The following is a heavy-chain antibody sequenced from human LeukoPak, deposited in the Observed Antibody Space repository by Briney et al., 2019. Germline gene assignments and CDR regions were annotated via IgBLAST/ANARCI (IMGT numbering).Heavy chain of an antibody. CDR3: ANLYGDSSNGMDV. CDR2: ISGSGGTT. J-gene: IGHJ6*02. D-gene: IGHD4-17*01. CDR1: GFTFSSYA. V-gene: IGHV3-23*01. Sequence: PGGSLRLSCAASGFTFSSYAMSWVRQAPGKGLEWVSAISGSGGTTYYEDSVKGRFTISRDNSKNTLYLQMNSLRAEDTAVYYCANLYGDSSNGMDVWGLGTTVTVSS.